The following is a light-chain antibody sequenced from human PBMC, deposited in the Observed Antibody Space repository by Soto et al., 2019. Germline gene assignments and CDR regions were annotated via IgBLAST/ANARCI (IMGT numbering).Light chain of an antibody. CDR3: QQYGSSLIT. CDR2: RTS. J-gene: IGKJ5*01. Sequence: IVMTQSPATLSVSPGERATLSCRAGQTIYSNVAWYQQRPGQAPRLLIYRTSNRATGIPDRFSGSGSGTDFTLTISRLEPEDFAVYYCQQYGSSLITFGQGTRLEIK. CDR1: QTIYSN. V-gene: IGKV3-20*01.